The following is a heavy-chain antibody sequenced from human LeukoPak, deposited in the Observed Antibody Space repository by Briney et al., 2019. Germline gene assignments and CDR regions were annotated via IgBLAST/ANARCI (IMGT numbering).Heavy chain of an antibody. J-gene: IGHJ4*02. D-gene: IGHD5-12*01. CDR3: AGEDIVAHRLLYYFDY. CDR2: IIPIFGTA. CDR1: GGTFSSYA. Sequence: GSSVKVSCKASGGTFSSYAISWVRQAPGQGLEWMGGIIPIFGTANYAQKFQGRVTITADESTSTAYMELSSLRSEDTAVYYCAGEDIVAHRLLYYFDYWGQGTLVTVSS. V-gene: IGHV1-69*01.